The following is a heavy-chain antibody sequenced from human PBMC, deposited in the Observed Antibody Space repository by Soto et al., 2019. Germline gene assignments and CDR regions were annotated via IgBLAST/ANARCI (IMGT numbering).Heavy chain of an antibody. CDR2: VYYTGTT. J-gene: IGHJ5*02. CDR3: ARAASPYFDLLSAFGP. V-gene: IGHV4-61*01. CDR1: VASLSIGRKY. Sequence: PRETLSVNWTVSVASLSIGRKYWSWIRQPPGKRLEWIAYVYYTGTTKYNPSLESRVTMSVDMSKNQVSLKLKSVTAADTAVYYCARAASPYFDLLSAFGPWGQGTRVIVSS. D-gene: IGHD3-9*01.